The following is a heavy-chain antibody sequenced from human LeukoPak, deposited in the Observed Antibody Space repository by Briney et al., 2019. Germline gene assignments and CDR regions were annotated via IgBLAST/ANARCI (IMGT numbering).Heavy chain of an antibody. D-gene: IGHD6-6*01. J-gene: IGHJ4*02. CDR1: GCTVSSNY. Sequence: GGSLRLSCAASGCTVSSNYMSWVRQAPGKGLEWVSVIYSGGSTYYADSVKGRFTISRDNSKNTLYLQMNSLRVEDTAVYYCARRGHDSSSPGTFDYWGQGTLVTVSS. CDR3: ARRGHDSSSPGTFDY. V-gene: IGHV3-53*01. CDR2: IYSGGST.